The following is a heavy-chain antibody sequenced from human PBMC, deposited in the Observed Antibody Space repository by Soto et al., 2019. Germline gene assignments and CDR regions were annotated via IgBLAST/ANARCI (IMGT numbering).Heavy chain of an antibody. CDR3: AKVGLGVYYYYGLDV. V-gene: IGHV1-18*01. CDR2: ISAYNGNT. CDR1: GYTFTSTG. J-gene: IGHJ6*02. Sequence: GASVKVSCKASGYTFTSTGISWVRQAPGQGLEWMGWISAYNGNTNYAQKLQGRVTMTTDTSTSTAYMELRSLISDDTAVYYFAKVGLGVYYYYGLDVWGQGTTVTLSS. D-gene: IGHD3-16*01.